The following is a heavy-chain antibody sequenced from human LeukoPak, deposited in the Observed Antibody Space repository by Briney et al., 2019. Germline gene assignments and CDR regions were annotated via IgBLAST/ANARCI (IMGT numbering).Heavy chain of an antibody. CDR3: ARGGFYCGGDCYVDY. V-gene: IGHV4-34*01. D-gene: IGHD2-21*02. CDR2: INHSGST. CDR1: GGSFSPYY. Sequence: SETLSLTCAVYGGSFSPYYWSWILQPPGKGLEWIGEINHSGSTNYNPSLKSRVTISVDTSKNQFSLRLSSVTAEDTAVYYCARGGFYCGGDCYVDYWGQGTLVTVSS. J-gene: IGHJ4*02.